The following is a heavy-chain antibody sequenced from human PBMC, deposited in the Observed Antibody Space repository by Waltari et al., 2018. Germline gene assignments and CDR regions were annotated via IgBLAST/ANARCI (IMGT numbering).Heavy chain of an antibody. CDR3: AKLEGDAHDAFDV. Sequence: EVQLLESGGGLVQPGGSLRLSCAASGFTFSIYAMSWVRQAPGKGLEWVSAMSGSGDSTYYADSVKGRFTISRDNSKNTLYLQMNSLRAEDTAVYYCAKLEGDAHDAFDVWGQGTMVTVSS. J-gene: IGHJ3*01. CDR2: MSGSGDST. V-gene: IGHV3-23*01. D-gene: IGHD3-16*01. CDR1: GFTFSIYA.